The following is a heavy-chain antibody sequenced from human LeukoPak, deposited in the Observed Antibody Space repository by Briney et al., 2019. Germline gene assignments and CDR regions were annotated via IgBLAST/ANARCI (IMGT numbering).Heavy chain of an antibody. D-gene: IGHD2/OR15-2a*01. J-gene: IGHJ4*02. V-gene: IGHV3-21*04. CDR2: ISSSSSYI. CDR1: GFTFSSYS. Sequence: GGSLRLSRTASGFTFSSYSISWVRQAPGKGLEWVSSISSSSSYIYYADSVKGRFTISRDNAKNSLYLQMNSLRAEDTAVYYCSRAGNTRFDYWGQGTLVTISS. CDR3: SRAGNTRFDY.